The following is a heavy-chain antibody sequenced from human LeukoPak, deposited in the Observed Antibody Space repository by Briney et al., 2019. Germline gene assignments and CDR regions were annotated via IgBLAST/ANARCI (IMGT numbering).Heavy chain of an antibody. J-gene: IGHJ4*02. V-gene: IGHV3-48*01. CDR1: GFTVSSNY. D-gene: IGHD5-24*01. CDR3: AREGGGYNNRGFDY. CDR2: MSRSGNII. Sequence: GGSLRLSCAASGFTVSSNYMSWVRQAPGKGLESVSYMSRSGNIIYYADSVKGRFTISRDNAKNSLYLQMNSLRAEDTAVYYCAREGGGYNNRGFDYWGQGTLVTVSS.